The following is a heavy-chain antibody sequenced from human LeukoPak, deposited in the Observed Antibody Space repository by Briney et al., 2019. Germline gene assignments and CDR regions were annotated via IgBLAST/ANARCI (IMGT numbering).Heavy chain of an antibody. CDR2: ISGGGDGT. J-gene: IGHJ4*02. CDR3: VRGDYGDYTLFDY. CDR1: AFTFSGYA. V-gene: IGHV3-23*01. Sequence: PGGSLRLSCAASAFTFSGYAMNWVRQGPGKGLEWVSVISGGGDGTYYADSVKGRFTISRDDSRNTLYLQMNSLRAEDTAVYYCVRGDYGDYTLFDYWGQGTLVTVSS. D-gene: IGHD4-17*01.